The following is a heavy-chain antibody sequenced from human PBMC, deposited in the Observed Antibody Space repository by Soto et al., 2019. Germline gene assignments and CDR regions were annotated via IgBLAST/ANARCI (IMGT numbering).Heavy chain of an antibody. CDR1: GFTFDDYT. J-gene: IGHJ6*02. CDR2: VNWDGSEA. Sequence: EVQLEESGGGVIQPGGSLRLSCAASGFTFDDYTIHWVRQVPGRGLEWVSLVNWDGSEAFYGGSVKGRFTISRDNSKNSVFLQMDSLRSEDTGLYQCVKDIGGYYDRSGDRGSLYHYGMDVWGLGTTVTVSS. CDR3: VKDIGGYYDRSGDRGSLYHYGMDV. V-gene: IGHV3-43*01. D-gene: IGHD3-22*01.